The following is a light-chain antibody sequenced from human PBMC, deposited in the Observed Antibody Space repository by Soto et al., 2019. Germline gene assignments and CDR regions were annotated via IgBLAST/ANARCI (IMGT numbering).Light chain of an antibody. CDR3: QQYNSYLLT. J-gene: IGKJ1*01. V-gene: IGKV1-5*03. CDR2: KAS. Sequence: DIQMTQSPSTLSGSVGDRVAITGRAIQSISSWLAWYQQKPGKAPKLXIYKASSLESGVPSKFSGSGAGTEFTLTISSLQPDDFETYYCQQYNSYLLTFGQGTKVDI. CDR1: QSISSW.